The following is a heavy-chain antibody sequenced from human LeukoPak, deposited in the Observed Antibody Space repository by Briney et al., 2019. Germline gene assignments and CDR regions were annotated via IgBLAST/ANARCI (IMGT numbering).Heavy chain of an antibody. CDR2: INSDGSST. CDR3: AKDAAYYYYMDV. Sequence: GGSLRLSCAASGFTFSSYWMHWVRQAPGKGLVWVSRINSDGSSTSYADSVKGRFTISRDNAKNTLYLQMNGLRAEDTAVYYCAKDAAYYYYMDVWGKGTTVTVSS. D-gene: IGHD2-15*01. CDR1: GFTFSSYW. V-gene: IGHV3-74*01. J-gene: IGHJ6*03.